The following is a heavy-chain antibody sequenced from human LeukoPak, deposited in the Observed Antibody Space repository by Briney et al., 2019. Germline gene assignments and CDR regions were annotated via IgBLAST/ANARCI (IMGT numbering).Heavy chain of an antibody. CDR2: ISGSGDST. J-gene: IGHJ4*02. CDR3: AKDSSMVWGDYDYFDY. CDR1: GFTFSTYA. V-gene: IGHV3-23*01. D-gene: IGHD3-10*01. Sequence: PGGSLRLSCAASGFTFSTYAMSWVRQAPGKGLEWVSAISGSGDSTYYADSVKGRFTISRDNSKNTLYLQMNSLRAEDTAVYYCAKDSSMVWGDYDYFDYWGQGTLVTVSS.